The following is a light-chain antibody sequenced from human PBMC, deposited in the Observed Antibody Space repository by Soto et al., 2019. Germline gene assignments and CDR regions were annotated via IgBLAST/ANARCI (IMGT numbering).Light chain of an antibody. CDR2: DAS. Sequence: EIQMTQSPSTRSASAGDRVTITCRASQSISIWLAWYQQKPGKAPKLLINDASSFESGVPSRFTGSGSGTEFTLTICHLQPDDFVPYYCQQFHSFPITFGQGKRLEIK. J-gene: IGKJ5*01. CDR1: QSISIW. CDR3: QQFHSFPIT. V-gene: IGKV1-5*01.